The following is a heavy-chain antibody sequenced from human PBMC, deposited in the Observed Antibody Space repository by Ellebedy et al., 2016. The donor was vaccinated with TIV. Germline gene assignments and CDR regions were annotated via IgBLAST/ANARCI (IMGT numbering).Heavy chain of an antibody. CDR1: GFTFTTYA. V-gene: IGHV3-23*01. CDR3: AKDFWPRDGISCFFDY. J-gene: IGHJ4*02. CDR2: ISGSGGRT. Sequence: PGGSLRLSCAASGFTFTTYAITWVRQAPGKGLEWVSSISGSGGRTYYADSVKGRFTIARDNSKNTLYLQMNSLRAEDTAVYFCAKDFWPRDGISCFFDYWGQGSLVTVSS. D-gene: IGHD6-13*01.